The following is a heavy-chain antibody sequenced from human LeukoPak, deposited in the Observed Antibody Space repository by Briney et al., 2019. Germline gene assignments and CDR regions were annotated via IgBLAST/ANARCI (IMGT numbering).Heavy chain of an antibody. V-gene: IGHV4-39*07. D-gene: IGHD6-13*01. CDR1: GGSISSTTYY. Sequence: SETLSLTCTVSGGSISSTTYYWGWIRRPPGKGLEWIGSIYYSGSTIYNPSLKGRVTISVDTSKNQFSLKLSSVTAADTAVYYCARTGYSSSWYYFDYWGQGTLVTVSS. CDR2: IYYSGST. CDR3: ARTGYSSSWYYFDY. J-gene: IGHJ4*02.